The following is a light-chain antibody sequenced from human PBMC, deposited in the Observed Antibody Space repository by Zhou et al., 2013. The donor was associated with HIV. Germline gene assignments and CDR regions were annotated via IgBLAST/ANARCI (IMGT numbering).Light chain of an antibody. CDR3: QQYNKWPLT. CDR2: DTS. Sequence: EVVMTQSPATLSVSPGDRVVLSCRASQTISTNLAWYQQRPGQVPGLLIYDTSTRAPGVPARFSGSGSGTDFTLTISSLQSEDFAVYYCQQYNKWPLTFGGGTNVEIK. J-gene: IGKJ4*01. V-gene: IGKV3-15*01. CDR1: QTISTN.